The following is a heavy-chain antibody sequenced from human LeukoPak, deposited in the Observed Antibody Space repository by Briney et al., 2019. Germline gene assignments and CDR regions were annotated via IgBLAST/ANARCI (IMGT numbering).Heavy chain of an antibody. J-gene: IGHJ6*03. D-gene: IGHD3-16*02. CDR3: ARAPRRLSLYNNYHYMDV. CDR1: GYTFSDYY. Sequence: ASVKVSCKASGYTFSDYYIHWVRQAPGQGLQWMGWINPNNGGTKYAQNFQARVTMTRDTSISTAYMELSRLRSDDTAVYYCARAPRRLSLYNNYHYMDVWGTGTTVTVSS. CDR2: INPNNGGT. V-gene: IGHV1-2*02.